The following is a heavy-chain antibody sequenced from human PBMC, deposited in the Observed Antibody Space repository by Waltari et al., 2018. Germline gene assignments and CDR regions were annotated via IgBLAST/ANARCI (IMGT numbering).Heavy chain of an antibody. J-gene: IGHJ4*02. D-gene: IGHD1-1*01. V-gene: IGHV4-61*02. CDR1: GGSLNSGRYS. Sequence: QVQLQESGPGLVKPSQTLSLTCTVSGGSLNSGRYSWSWIRQPAGKGLEWIGLIYTSGNTKYNPSLKSRVTISLDTSNNQFSLSRGSVTAADTAVYYCARGDGDGANFYFDYWGQGTLVTGSS. CDR3: ARGDGDGANFYFDY. CDR2: IYTSGNT.